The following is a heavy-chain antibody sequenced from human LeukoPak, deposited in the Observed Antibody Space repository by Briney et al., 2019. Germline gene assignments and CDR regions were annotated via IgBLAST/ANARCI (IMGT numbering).Heavy chain of an antibody. V-gene: IGHV4-30-4*02. J-gene: IGHJ4*02. D-gene: IGHD1-26*01. CDR3: ARDRVGPEGSFDY. CDR2: IYYSGST. CDR1: GGSISSGDYY. Sequence: SETLSLTCTVSGGSISSGDYYWSWIRQPPGKGLEWIGYIYYSGSTYYNPSLKSRVTMSVDTSKNQFSLKLSSVTAADTAVYYCARDRVGPEGSFDYWGQGTLVTVSS.